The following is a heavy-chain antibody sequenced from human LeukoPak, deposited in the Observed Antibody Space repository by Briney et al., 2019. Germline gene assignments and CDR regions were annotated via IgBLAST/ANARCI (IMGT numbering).Heavy chain of an antibody. CDR1: GYTFTGYY. J-gene: IGHJ4*02. Sequence: GASVKVSCKASGYTFTGYYMHWVRQAPGQGLEWMGWINPNSGGTNYAQKFQGRVTMTRDTSISTAYMELRSLRSDDTAVYYCARVVSRESETSFDYWGQGTLVTVSS. V-gene: IGHV1-2*02. CDR3: ARVVSRESETSFDY. CDR2: INPNSGGT. D-gene: IGHD2-15*01.